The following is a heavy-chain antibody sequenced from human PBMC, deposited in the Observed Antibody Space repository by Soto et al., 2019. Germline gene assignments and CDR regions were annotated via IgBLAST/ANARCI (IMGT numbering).Heavy chain of an antibody. CDR2: IGTAGDT. Sequence: GGSLRLSCAASGFTFSSYDMHWVRQATGKGLEWVSAIGTAGDTYYPGSVKGRFTISRENAKNSLYLQMNSLRAEDTAVYYCARAIAIAARRGYYYYYGMDVWGQGTTVTVSS. V-gene: IGHV3-13*01. J-gene: IGHJ6*02. CDR1: GFTFSSYD. D-gene: IGHD6-6*01. CDR3: ARAIAIAARRGYYYYYGMDV.